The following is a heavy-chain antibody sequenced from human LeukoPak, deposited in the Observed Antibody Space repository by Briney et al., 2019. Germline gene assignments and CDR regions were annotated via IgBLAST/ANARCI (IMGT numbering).Heavy chain of an antibody. D-gene: IGHD3-22*01. V-gene: IGHV3-66*01. CDR1: GFTVSSNY. CDR3: ASGQGFYYDSSGPVDY. Sequence: GGSLRLSCAASGFTVSSNYMSWVRQAPGKGLEWVSVIYGGGSIYYADSVKGRFTISRDNSKNTLYLQTNSLRAEDTAVYYCASGQGFYYDSSGPVDYWGQGTLVTVSS. J-gene: IGHJ4*02. CDR2: IYGGGSI.